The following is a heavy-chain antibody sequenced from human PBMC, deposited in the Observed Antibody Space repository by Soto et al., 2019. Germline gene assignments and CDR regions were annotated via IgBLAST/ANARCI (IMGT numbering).Heavy chain of an antibody. CDR1: GGSLSSGGYY. D-gene: IGHD6-13*01. Sequence: QVQLQESGPGLVKPSQTLSLTCSVSGGSLSSGGYYWRWIRQHPGKGLEWIGYIYYSGTTYYNPHVKSRVRISVDTSKNQFSLKRSSVTAADTAVYYCAISFGVAAARPVDYWGQGTLGTVSS. CDR3: AISFGVAAARPVDY. V-gene: IGHV4-31*03. J-gene: IGHJ4*02. CDR2: IYYSGTT.